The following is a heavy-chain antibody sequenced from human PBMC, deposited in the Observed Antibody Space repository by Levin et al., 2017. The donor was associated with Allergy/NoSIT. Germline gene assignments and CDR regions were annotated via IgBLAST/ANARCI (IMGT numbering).Heavy chain of an antibody. CDR1: GYTFTSYG. D-gene: IGHD2-2*01. Sequence: GESLKISCKASGYTFTSYGISWVRQAPGQGLEWMGWISAYNGNTNYAQKLQGRVTMTTDTSTSTAYMELRSLRSDDTAVYYCATRRYCSRTSCSGLFDIWGQGTMVTVSS. CDR2: ISAYNGNT. CDR3: ATRRYCSRTSCSGLFDI. J-gene: IGHJ3*02. V-gene: IGHV1-18*01.